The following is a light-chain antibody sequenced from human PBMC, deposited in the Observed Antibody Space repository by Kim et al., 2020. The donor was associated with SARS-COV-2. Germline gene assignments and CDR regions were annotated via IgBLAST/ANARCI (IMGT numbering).Light chain of an antibody. CDR3: QTWGTGLGV. CDR1: SGHSSYV. J-gene: IGLJ1*01. Sequence: SVKLPCTLTSGHSSYVIAWHQQQPEKGPRYLMKINSDGSHSKGDGIPDRFSGSSSGAERYLTISSLQSEDEADYYCQTWGTGLGVFGTGTKVTVL. V-gene: IGLV4-69*01. CDR2: INSDGSH.